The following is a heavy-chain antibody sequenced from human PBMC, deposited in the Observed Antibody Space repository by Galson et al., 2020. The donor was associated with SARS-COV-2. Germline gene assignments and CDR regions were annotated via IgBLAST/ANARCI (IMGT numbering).Heavy chain of an antibody. Sequence: GESLKISCAASGFTFSSYDMHWVRQATGKGLEWVSAIGTAGDTYYPGSVKGRFTISRENAKNSLYLQMNSLRAGDTAVYYCARAGVGYYYYDSSGYYYEYYGMDVWGQGTTVTVSS. CDR1: GFTFSSYD. CDR2: IGTAGDT. CDR3: ARAGVGYYYYDSSGYYYEYYGMDV. V-gene: IGHV3-13*01. D-gene: IGHD3-22*01. J-gene: IGHJ6*02.